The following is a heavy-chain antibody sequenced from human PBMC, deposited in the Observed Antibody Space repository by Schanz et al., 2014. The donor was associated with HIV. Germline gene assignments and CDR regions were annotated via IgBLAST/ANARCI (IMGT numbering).Heavy chain of an antibody. V-gene: IGHV1-69*06. CDR2: IIPVSGAS. CDR3: ARVRGMAAANTYWWYFDL. D-gene: IGHD6-13*01. CDR1: GGSFSSYA. Sequence: QVQLVQSGSEVKKPGSSVKVSCTVLGGSFSSYAISWVRLAPGHGLEWMGGIIPVSGASNYAQKYQDRVTISADKTTKTAYMELRSLRSEDTAIYYCARVRGMAAANTYWWYFDLWGRGTQVTVSS. J-gene: IGHJ2*01.